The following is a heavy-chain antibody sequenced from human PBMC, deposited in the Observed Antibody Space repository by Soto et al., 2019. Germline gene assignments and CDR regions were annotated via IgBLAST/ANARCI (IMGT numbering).Heavy chain of an antibody. V-gene: IGHV4-4*07. CDR1: GCSISSYY. Sequence: PSETLSLTCPVSGCSISSYYWSWLRQPAGKGLEWIGRIYTSGSTNYNPSLKSRVTMSVDTSKNQFSLKLSSVTAADTAVYYCARQIYGSGSYYIGNWGQGTLVTVSS. CDR2: IYTSGST. J-gene: IGHJ4*02. CDR3: ARQIYGSGSYYIGN. D-gene: IGHD3-10*01.